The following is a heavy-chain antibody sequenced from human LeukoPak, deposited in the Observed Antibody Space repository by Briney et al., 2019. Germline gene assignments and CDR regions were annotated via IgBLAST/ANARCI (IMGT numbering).Heavy chain of an antibody. CDR2: ISGSGGST. V-gene: IGHV3-23*01. Sequence: PGGSLRLSCAASGFTFSSYAMSWVRQAPGKGLEWVSAISGSGGSTSYADSVKGRFTISRDNSKNTLYLQMNSLRAEDTAVYYCASSKLRFLEWRPKQAYFDYWGQGTLVTVSS. J-gene: IGHJ4*02. CDR1: GFTFSSYA. D-gene: IGHD3-3*01. CDR3: ASSKLRFLEWRPKQAYFDY.